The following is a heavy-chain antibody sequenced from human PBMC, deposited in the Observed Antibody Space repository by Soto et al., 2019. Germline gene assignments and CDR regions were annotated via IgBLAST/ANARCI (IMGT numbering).Heavy chain of an antibody. J-gene: IGHJ4*02. CDR2: IYYSGST. V-gene: IGHV4-31*03. D-gene: IGHD6-13*01. Sequence: SETLSLTCTVSGGSISSGGYYWSWIRQHPGKGLEWIGYIYYSGSTYYNPSLKSRVTISVDTSKNQFSLKLSSVTAADTTVYYCARVAAAGPFDYWGQGTLVTVSS. CDR1: GGSISSGGYY. CDR3: ARVAAAGPFDY.